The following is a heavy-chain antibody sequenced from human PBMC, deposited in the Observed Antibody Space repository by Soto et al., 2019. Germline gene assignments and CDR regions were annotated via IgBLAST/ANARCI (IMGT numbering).Heavy chain of an antibody. CDR2: IWHDGTNE. D-gene: IGHD1-26*01. CDR3: ARDRGVGATNAKDY. J-gene: IGHJ4*02. CDR1: GFKFDNFG. V-gene: IGHV3-33*08. Sequence: QVRLVESGGGVVQPGRSLRLSCAASGFKFDNFGVHWVRQAPGKVPEWVAVIWHDGTNEHYADSVKGRFTISRDNSKNTVYLQMNSLRGDDTAMYYCARDRGVGATNAKDYWGQGTRVTVSA.